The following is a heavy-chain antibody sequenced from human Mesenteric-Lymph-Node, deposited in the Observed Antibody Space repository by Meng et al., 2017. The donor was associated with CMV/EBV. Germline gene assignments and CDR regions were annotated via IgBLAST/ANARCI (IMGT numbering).Heavy chain of an antibody. D-gene: IGHD3-10*01. CDR1: GFTFSSAP. V-gene: IGHV3-64*02. J-gene: IGHJ4*02. Sequence: GGSLRLSCAASGFTFSSAPMHWVRQAPGKGLEDVSVISSNGGSTYYADSVKGRFTISRDNSKNMVYLHMSSLRVEDMAVYYCARSLGSEKNFWGQGTLVTVSS. CDR3: ARSLGSEKNF. CDR2: ISSNGGST.